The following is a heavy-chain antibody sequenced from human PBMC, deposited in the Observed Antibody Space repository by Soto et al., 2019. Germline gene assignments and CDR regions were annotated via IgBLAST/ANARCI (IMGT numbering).Heavy chain of an antibody. CDR3: ARSPGNTWEEYFFDT. CDR1: GFPFNAYS. V-gene: IGHV3-23*01. Sequence: EVQLLESGGGLVQPGGSLRLSCAASGFPFNAYSMSWVRQAPGKGLEWVSGISGLGGSTYYADSVRGRFTISRDNSRKSLQLLINSLRVEDTAVYSCARSPGNTWEEYFFDTWGQGTLLTVSS. CDR2: ISGLGGST. D-gene: IGHD1-26*01. J-gene: IGHJ4*02.